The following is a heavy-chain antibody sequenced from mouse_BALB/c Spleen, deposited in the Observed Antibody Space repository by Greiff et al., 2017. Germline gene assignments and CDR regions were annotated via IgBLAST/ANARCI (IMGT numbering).Heavy chain of an antibody. J-gene: IGHJ4*01. CDR1: GYSITSYYA. Sequence: EVKLMESGPGLVKPSQSLSLTCTVTGYSITSYYAWNWIRQFPGNKLEWMGYISYSGSTSYNPSLKSRISITRDTSKNQFFLQLNSVTTEDTATYYCARGGLRPLYYAMDYWGQGTSVTVSS. V-gene: IGHV3-2*02. CDR2: ISYSGST. D-gene: IGHD2-4*01. CDR3: ARGGLRPLYYAMDY.